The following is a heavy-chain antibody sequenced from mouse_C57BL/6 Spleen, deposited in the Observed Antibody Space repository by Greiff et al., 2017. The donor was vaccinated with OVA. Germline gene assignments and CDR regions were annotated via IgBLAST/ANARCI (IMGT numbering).Heavy chain of an antibody. CDR3: ARSHGGRFDY. Sequence: VQLQQSGAELVRPGTSVKVSCKASGYAFTNSLIEWVKQRPGQGLEWIGVINPGSGGTNYNEKFKGKATLTADKSSSTAYMQLSSLTSEDSAVYFCARSHGGRFDYWGQGTTLTVSS. V-gene: IGHV1-54*01. CDR2: INPGSGGT. CDR1: GYAFTNSL. J-gene: IGHJ2*01.